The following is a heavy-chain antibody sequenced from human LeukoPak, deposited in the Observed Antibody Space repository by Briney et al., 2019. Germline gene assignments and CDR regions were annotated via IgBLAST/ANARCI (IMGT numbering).Heavy chain of an antibody. CDR1: GGSISSSNW. J-gene: IGHJ5*02. CDR2: IYHSGST. CDR3: ARRVLRYFDWLPKSSFDP. D-gene: IGHD3-9*01. Sequence: SETLSLTCAVSGGSISSSNWWSWVRQPPGKGLEWIGEIYHSGSTNYNPSLKSRVTISVDKSKNQFSLKLSSVTAADTAVYYCARRVLRYFDWLPKSSFDPWGQGTLVTVSS. V-gene: IGHV4-4*02.